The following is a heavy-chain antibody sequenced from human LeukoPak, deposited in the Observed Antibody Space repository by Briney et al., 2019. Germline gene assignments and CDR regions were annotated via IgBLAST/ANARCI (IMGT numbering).Heavy chain of an antibody. D-gene: IGHD6-13*01. J-gene: IGHJ4*02. CDR1: DFAFRNYW. CDR3: TRAIQGIADY. V-gene: IGHV3-74*01. Sequence: GGSLRLSCAASDFAFRNYWMHWVRQSPGKGLVWVSRINSDGNITTYADSVKGRFTISRDNAKNTLFLQMNSLRVEDTAVYYCTRAIQGIADYWGQGTLVTVSS. CDR2: INSDGNIT.